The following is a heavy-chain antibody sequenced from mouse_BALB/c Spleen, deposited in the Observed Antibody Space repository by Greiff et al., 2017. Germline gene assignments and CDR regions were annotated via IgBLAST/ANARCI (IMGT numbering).Heavy chain of an antibody. CDR3: ARHDLYAMDY. CDR2: ISSGGGST. J-gene: IGHJ4*01. V-gene: IGHV5-12-1*01. Sequence: DVKLVESGGGLVKPGGSLKLSCAASGFAFSSYDMSWVRQTPEKRLEWVAYISSGGGSTYYPDTVKGRFTISRDNAKNTLYLQMSSLKSEDTAMYYCARHDLYAMDYWGQGTSVTVSS. CDR1: GFAFSSYD.